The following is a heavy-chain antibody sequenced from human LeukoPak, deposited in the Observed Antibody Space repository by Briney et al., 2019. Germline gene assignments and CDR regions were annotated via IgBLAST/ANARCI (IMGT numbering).Heavy chain of an antibody. CDR1: GFTFSSYA. V-gene: IGHV3-53*01. CDR2: LYSRGST. CDR3: ASGGMGARKYYSDPFHY. Sequence: GGSLRLSCAASGFTFSSYAMSWVRQAPGKGLEWVSILYSRGSTYYADSVKGRFTISRDDSKNTLYLQMNSLRAEDTAVYYCASGGMGARKYYSDPFHYWGQGTLVTVSS. D-gene: IGHD3-10*01. J-gene: IGHJ4*02.